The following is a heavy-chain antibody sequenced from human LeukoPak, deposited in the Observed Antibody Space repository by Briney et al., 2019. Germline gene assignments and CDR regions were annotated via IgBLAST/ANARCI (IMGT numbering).Heavy chain of an antibody. V-gene: IGHV3-21*01. CDR2: ITSSSSYI. CDR1: GFTFSSYS. CDR3: ARDSCSSTSCYYYGMDV. J-gene: IGHJ6*02. Sequence: PGGSLRLSCAASGFTFSSYSMNWVRQAPGKGLEWVSSITSSSSYIYSVDSVKGRFTISRDNVKNSLYLQMNSLRAEDTAVYYCARDSCSSTSCYYYGMDVWGQGTTVTVSS. D-gene: IGHD2-2*01.